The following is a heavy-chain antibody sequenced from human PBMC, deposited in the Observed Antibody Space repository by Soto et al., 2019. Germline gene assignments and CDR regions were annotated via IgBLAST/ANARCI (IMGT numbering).Heavy chain of an antibody. CDR3: ARIAVAGTDFDY. Sequence: SETLSLTCTVSGGSISIYYWSWMRQPAGKGLEWIGRIYTSGSTNYNPSLKSRVTMSVDTSKNQFSLKLSSVTAADTAVYYCARIAVAGTDFDYWGQGTLVTVSS. V-gene: IGHV4-4*07. CDR1: GGSISIYY. D-gene: IGHD6-19*01. CDR2: IYTSGST. J-gene: IGHJ4*02.